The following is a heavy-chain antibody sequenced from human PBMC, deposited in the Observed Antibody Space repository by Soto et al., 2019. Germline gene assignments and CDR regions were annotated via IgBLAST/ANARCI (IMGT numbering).Heavy chain of an antibody. CDR2: ITYDGNNK. CDR3: AKQNYGGDDS. V-gene: IGHV3-30*18. Sequence: GGSLRLSCAASGCTFSTYGMDWVRQAPGKGLEWVGVITYDGNNKYYGDSVKGRFTISRDNSKNTLYLQMNILRAEATAVYYCAKQNYGGDDSWGQGTMVTVS. D-gene: IGHD4-17*01. CDR1: GCTFSTYG. J-gene: IGHJ4*02.